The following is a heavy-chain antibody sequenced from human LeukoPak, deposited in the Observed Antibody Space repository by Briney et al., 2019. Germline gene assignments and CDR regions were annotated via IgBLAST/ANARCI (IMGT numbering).Heavy chain of an antibody. D-gene: IGHD5-24*01. Sequence: PSETLSLTCTVSGGSISSYYWSWIRQPPGKGLEWIGEINHSGSTNYNPSLKSRVTISVDTSKNQFSLKLSSVTAADTAVYYCARQATEMEFDYWGQGTLVTVSS. CDR3: ARQATEMEFDY. CDR2: INHSGST. J-gene: IGHJ4*02. CDR1: GGSISSYY. V-gene: IGHV4-34*01.